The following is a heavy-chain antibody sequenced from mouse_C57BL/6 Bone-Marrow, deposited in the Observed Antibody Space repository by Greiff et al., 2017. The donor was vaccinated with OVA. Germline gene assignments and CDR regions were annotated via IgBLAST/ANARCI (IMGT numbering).Heavy chain of an antibody. CDR2: IDPSDSYT. V-gene: IGHV1-69*01. CDR3: ARWGNGTLRFDY. D-gene: IGHD1-1*01. CDR1: GYTFTSYW. J-gene: IGHJ2*01. Sequence: QVQLKQPGAELVMPGASVKLSCKASGYTFTSYWMHWVKQRPGQGLEWIGEIDPSDSYTNYNQKFKGKSTLTVDKSSSTAYMQLSSLTSEDSAVYYCARWGNGTLRFDYWGQGTTLTVSS.